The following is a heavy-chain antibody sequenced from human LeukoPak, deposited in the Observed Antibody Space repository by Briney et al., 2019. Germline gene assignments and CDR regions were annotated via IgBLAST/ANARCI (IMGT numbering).Heavy chain of an antibody. CDR2: IKQDGSEK. CDR1: GFTFSNFW. D-gene: IGHD5-18*01. J-gene: IGHJ4*02. CDR3: AKDPADTAMGPGYFDY. Sequence: GGSLRLSCAASGFTFSNFWMSWVRQAPGKGLEWVANIKQDGSEKHFVDSVEGRFTISRDNTKNSLDLQMNSLRAEDTAVYYCAKDPADTAMGPGYFDYWGQGTLVTVSS. V-gene: IGHV3-7*01.